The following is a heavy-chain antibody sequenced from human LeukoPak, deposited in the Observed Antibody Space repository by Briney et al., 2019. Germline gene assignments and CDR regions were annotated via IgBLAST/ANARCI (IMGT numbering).Heavy chain of an antibody. CDR1: GYTFTNYP. V-gene: IGHV7-4-1*02. D-gene: IGHD2-15*01. CDR3: ARDTYCTGGRCYSRVGY. Sequence: ASVKVSCKASGYTFTNYPMNWVRQAPGQGLEWMGWINTNTGNPTYAQGFTERFAFSWDTSVTTAYLQINSLKPEDTAVYFCARDTYCTGGRCYSRVGYWGQGTVATVSS. J-gene: IGHJ4*02. CDR2: INTNTGNP.